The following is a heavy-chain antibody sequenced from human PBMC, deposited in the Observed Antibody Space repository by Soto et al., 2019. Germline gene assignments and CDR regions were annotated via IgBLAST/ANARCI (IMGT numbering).Heavy chain of an antibody. CDR1: GGTFSSYA. V-gene: IGHV1-69*12. D-gene: IGHD2-15*01. J-gene: IGHJ6*02. Sequence: QVQLVQSGAEVKKPGSSVKVSCKASGGTFSSYAISWVRQAPGQGLEWMGGIIPIFGTANYAQKFQGRVTITADESTSTAYMELSSLRSADTAVYYCARDRTCSGGTCYPGYYHYGMDVWGQGTTVTVSS. CDR2: IIPIFGTA. CDR3: ARDRTCSGGTCYPGYYHYGMDV.